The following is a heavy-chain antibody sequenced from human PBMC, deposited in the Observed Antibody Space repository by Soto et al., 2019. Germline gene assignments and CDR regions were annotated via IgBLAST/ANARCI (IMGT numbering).Heavy chain of an antibody. CDR3: ARSPNVFDAFDI. D-gene: IGHD7-27*01. J-gene: IGHJ3*02. Sequence: GGSMRLSCAASGFTFSSYSMIWVRQAPGKGLEWVSYISSSSSTIYYADSVKGRFTISRDNAKNSLYLQMNSLRAEDTAVYYCARSPNVFDAFDIWGQGTMVTVSS. CDR1: GFTFSSYS. V-gene: IGHV3-48*01. CDR2: ISSSSSTI.